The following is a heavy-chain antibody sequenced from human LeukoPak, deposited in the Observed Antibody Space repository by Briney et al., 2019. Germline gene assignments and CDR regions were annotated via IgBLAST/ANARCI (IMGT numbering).Heavy chain of an antibody. CDR3: ARHAIMITYGGVIDQVALDY. D-gene: IGHD3-16*02. J-gene: IGHJ4*02. Sequence: GESLKISCKGSGYSFTNYWITWVRQMPGKGLEGMGRIDPRDSYTNYSPSFQGHVTISSDKSISTAYLQWSSLKGSDTAIYYCARHAIMITYGGVIDQVALDYWGQGTLVTASS. V-gene: IGHV5-10-1*01. CDR1: GYSFTNYW. CDR2: IDPRDSYT.